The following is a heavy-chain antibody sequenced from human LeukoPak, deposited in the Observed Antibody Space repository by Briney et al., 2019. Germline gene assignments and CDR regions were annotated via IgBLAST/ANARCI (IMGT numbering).Heavy chain of an antibody. CDR3: ATDRGWRTSGYYLYYFEY. CDR1: EFTFSNYA. J-gene: IGHJ4*02. Sequence: AGGSLRLSCAASEFTFSNYAVHWVRQAPGKGLEWVASIKHDGSEKYYVDSVRGRFTISRDNTMNSLYLQMSSLRAEDTAVYYCATDRGWRTSGYYLYYFEYWGQGTLVTYSS. CDR2: IKHDGSEK. D-gene: IGHD3-3*01. V-gene: IGHV3-7*01.